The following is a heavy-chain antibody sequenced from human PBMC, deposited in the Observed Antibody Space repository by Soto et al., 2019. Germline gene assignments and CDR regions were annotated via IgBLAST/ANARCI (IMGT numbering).Heavy chain of an antibody. J-gene: IGHJ4*02. V-gene: IGHV3-30*18. Sequence: GGSLRLSCAASGFTFSSYGMHWVRQAPGKGLEWVAVISYDGSNKYYADSVKGRFTISRDNSKNTLYLQMNSLRAEDTAVYYCAKDFRGYSYGYDYWGQGTLVTAPQ. CDR3: AKDFRGYSYGYDY. CDR2: ISYDGSNK. CDR1: GFTFSSYG. D-gene: IGHD5-18*01.